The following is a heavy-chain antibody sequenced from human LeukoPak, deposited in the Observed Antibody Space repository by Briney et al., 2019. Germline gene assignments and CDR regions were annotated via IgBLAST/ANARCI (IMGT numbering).Heavy chain of an antibody. Sequence: GASVKVSCKASGYTFTGYYMHWVRQAPGQGLEWMGWINPNSGGTNYAQKFQGRVTMTRDTSISTAYMELSRLRSDDTAVYYCARVVLTTVELRFDYWGQGSQVTVSS. CDR3: ARVVLTTVELRFDY. D-gene: IGHD4-11*01. V-gene: IGHV1-2*02. J-gene: IGHJ4*02. CDR1: GYTFTGYY. CDR2: INPNSGGT.